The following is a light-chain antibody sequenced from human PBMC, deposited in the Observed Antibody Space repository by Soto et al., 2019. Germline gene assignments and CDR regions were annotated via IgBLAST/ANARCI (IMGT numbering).Light chain of an antibody. CDR2: DVS. CDR3: SSYTSSSTRV. J-gene: IGLJ1*01. CDR1: SSDVGGYNY. V-gene: IGLV2-14*03. Sequence: ALTQPASVSGSPGQSITISCTGTSSDVGGYNYVSWYQQHPGKAPKLMIYDVSNRPSGVSNRFSGSKSGNTASLTISGLQTEDEADYYCSSYTSSSTRVFGTGTKVTV.